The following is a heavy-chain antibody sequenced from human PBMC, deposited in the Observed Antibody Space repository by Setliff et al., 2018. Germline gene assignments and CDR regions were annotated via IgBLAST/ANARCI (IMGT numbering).Heavy chain of an antibody. D-gene: IGHD7-27*01. CDR1: GYSISSGYI. CDR3: VRDLHWGFDY. J-gene: IGHJ4*02. Sequence: PGGSLSRTCTVSGYSISSGYIWGWIRQPPGKWLEWVSYISGSSHIISYAYSVKGRFTISRDNAKNSLFLQMNSLRAEDTAVYYCVRDLHWGFDYWGLGTLVTVSS. CDR2: ISGSSHII. V-gene: IGHV3-48*01.